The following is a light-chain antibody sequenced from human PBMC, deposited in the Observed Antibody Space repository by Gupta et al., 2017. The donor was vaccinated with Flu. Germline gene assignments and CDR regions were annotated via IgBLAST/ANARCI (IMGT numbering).Light chain of an antibody. Sequence: PSTVSASVGDRVSITCRASRQINSWLASYQKEPGQAPKVLLSAASSFLSAVPSTLSGSRYGTDFTLTIISLLPEDFATYCCRQAYGFPLSFGAGTRVEIK. CDR2: AAS. CDR1: RQINSW. CDR3: RQAYGFPLS. J-gene: IGKJ4*01. V-gene: IGKV1-12*01.